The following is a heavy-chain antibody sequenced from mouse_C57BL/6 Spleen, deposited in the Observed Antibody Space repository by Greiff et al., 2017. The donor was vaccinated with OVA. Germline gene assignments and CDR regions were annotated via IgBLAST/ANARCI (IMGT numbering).Heavy chain of an antibody. J-gene: IGHJ2*01. D-gene: IGHD1-1*01. V-gene: IGHV1-82*01. Sequence: QVQLQQSGPELVKPGASVKISCKASGYAFSSSWMNWVKQRPGKGLEWIGRIYPGDGDTNYNGKFKGKATLTADKSSSTAYMQLCSLTSEVSAVYFCARSYYYGRSYGDFGYWGQGTTLTVSS. CDR1: GYAFSSSW. CDR3: ARSYYYGRSYGDFGY. CDR2: IYPGDGDT.